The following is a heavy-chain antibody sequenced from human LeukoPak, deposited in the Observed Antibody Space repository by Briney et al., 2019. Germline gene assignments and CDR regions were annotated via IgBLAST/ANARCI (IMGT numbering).Heavy chain of an antibody. CDR2: ISYDGSNK. D-gene: IGHD3-16*02. V-gene: IGHV3-30*18. CDR1: GFTFSSYG. Sequence: GGSLRLSCAASGFTFSSYGMHWVRQAPGKGLEWVAVISYDGSNKYYADSVKGRFTISRDNSKNTLYLQMNSLRTEDTAVYYCTKDKPFTGGGVISYWGQGALVTVSS. J-gene: IGHJ4*02. CDR3: TKDKPFTGGGVISY.